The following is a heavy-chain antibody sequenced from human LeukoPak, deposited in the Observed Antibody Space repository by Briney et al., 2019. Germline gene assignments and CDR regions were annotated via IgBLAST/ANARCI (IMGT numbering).Heavy chain of an antibody. D-gene: IGHD3-22*01. V-gene: IGHV3-66*01. J-gene: IGHJ3*02. CDR3: ARGGAHYYDSSGYYYPDAFDI. CDR2: TYSGGST. Sequence: GGSLRLSCAVSGFSVSTNYMSWVRQAPGKGLEWVSVTYSGGSTYYADSVKGRFIISRDNSKNTMYLQMNSLRAEDTAVYYCARGGAHYYDSSGYYYPDAFDIWGQGTMVTVSS. CDR1: GFSVSTNY.